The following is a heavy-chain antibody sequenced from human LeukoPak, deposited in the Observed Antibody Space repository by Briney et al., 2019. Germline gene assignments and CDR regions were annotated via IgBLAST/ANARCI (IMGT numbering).Heavy chain of an antibody. CDR1: GFTFSNYA. CDR3: AKLGGYYDSSALRYFDF. V-gene: IGHV3-23*01. Sequence: GGSLRLSCSASGFTFSNYAMSWVRQAPGKGLDWVSGIGSRGGRTFYADSVKGRFTTSRDNSKNTLYLQMNSLRAEDTAVYYCAKLGGYYDSSALRYFDFWGQGTLVTVSS. CDR2: IGSRGGRT. J-gene: IGHJ4*02. D-gene: IGHD3-22*01.